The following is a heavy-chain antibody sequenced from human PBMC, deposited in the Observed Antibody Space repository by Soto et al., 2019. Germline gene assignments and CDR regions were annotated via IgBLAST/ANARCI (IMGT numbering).Heavy chain of an antibody. J-gene: IGHJ6*02. Sequence: EVQLLESGGDLVQPGGSLRLVCAASGFSFSNAGMRWVRHAPGQGLEWFSSLGPIGHTYYSEAVKGRLTISRDISKITLFLQMDSLRDDGTATYNRAKLLHNSYNKVVDVWDQAATVTVPS. D-gene: IGHD1-1*01. CDR2: LGPIGHT. V-gene: IGHV3-23*01. CDR3: AKLLHNSYNKVVDV. CDR1: GFSFSNAG.